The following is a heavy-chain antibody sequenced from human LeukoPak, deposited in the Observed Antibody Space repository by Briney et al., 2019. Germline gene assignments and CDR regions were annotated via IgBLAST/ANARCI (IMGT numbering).Heavy chain of an antibody. J-gene: IGHJ4*02. V-gene: IGHV3-66*01. Sequence: PGGSLRLSCAASGFTVSNNFMSWVRQAPGKGLEWVSIIYTGGSTYYADSVEGRFTISRDNSKTTLYLQMNSLRAEETAVYLCALGGAYGSGWYLPYWGQGTLVTVSS. D-gene: IGHD6-19*01. CDR3: ALGGAYGSGWYLPY. CDR1: GFTVSNNF. CDR2: IYTGGST.